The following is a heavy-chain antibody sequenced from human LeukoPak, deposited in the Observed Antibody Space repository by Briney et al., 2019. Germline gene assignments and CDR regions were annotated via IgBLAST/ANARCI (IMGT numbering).Heavy chain of an antibody. CDR3: ARDPKFVVLRYFEFPDY. CDR2: ISYDGSNK. D-gene: IGHD3-9*01. CDR1: GFTFSSYA. J-gene: IGHJ4*02. Sequence: GGSLRLSCAASGFTFSSYAMHWVRQAPGKGLEWVAVISYDGSNKYYADSVKGRFTISRDNSKNTLYLQMNSLRAEDTAVYYCARDPKFVVLRYFEFPDYWGQGPLVTVSS. V-gene: IGHV3-30*04.